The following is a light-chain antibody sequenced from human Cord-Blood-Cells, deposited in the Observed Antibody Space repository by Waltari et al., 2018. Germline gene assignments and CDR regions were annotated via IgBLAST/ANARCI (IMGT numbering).Light chain of an antibody. Sequence: SYELTQPPSVSVSPGQTASITCPGDKLGDKYACWYQQKPGQSPVLVIYHDSKRPSGIPERFSGSNSGNTATLTISGTQAMDEADYYCQAWDSSTHVVFGGGTKLTVL. CDR1: KLGDKY. J-gene: IGLJ2*01. CDR2: HDS. CDR3: QAWDSSTHVV. V-gene: IGLV3-1*01.